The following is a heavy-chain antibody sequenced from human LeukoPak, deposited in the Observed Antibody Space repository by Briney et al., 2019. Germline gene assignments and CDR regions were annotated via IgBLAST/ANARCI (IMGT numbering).Heavy chain of an antibody. CDR1: GGSISSYY. D-gene: IGHD3-22*01. J-gene: IGHJ3*02. CDR3: ARGHYYYDSSGYYPSGDAFDI. V-gene: IGHV4-4*07. Sequence: SETLSLTCTVSGGSISSYYWGWIRQPAGKGLEWIGRIYTSGSTNYNPSLKSRVTISVDTSKNQFSLKLSSVTAADTAVYYCARGHYYYDSSGYYPSGDAFDIWGQGTMVTVSS. CDR2: IYTSGST.